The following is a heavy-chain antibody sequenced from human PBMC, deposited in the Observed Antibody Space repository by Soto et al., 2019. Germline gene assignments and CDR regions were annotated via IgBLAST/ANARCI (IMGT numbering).Heavy chain of an antibody. J-gene: IGHJ4*02. CDR3: ARGPSVGAVVDF. D-gene: IGHD1-26*01. CDR1: GGSFTVYY. Sequence: QVQLQQWGAGLIKPSETLTLNYAVYGGSFTVYYWTWMRQPPGKGLEWIGEINRSGSTNYNPSLKSRLTISIDTSNIQFSLTFSSLTVADTAISCWARGPSVGAVVDFWGQGNQVTVSS. V-gene: IGHV4-34*01. CDR2: INRSGST.